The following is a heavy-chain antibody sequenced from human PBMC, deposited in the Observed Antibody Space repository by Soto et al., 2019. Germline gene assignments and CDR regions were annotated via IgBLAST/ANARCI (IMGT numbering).Heavy chain of an antibody. Sequence: SETLSLTCDVSGYSISSGYYWGWIRQPPGKGLEWFGSIYHSGSTYYNPSLKSRVTISVDTSKNQFSLKLSSVTAADTAVYYCARGFTYYDFWSGYPLWARPTTNDYGMDVWGQGTTVTVSS. CDR1: GYSISSGYY. D-gene: IGHD3-3*01. V-gene: IGHV4-38-2*01. CDR2: IYHSGST. J-gene: IGHJ6*02. CDR3: ARGFTYYDFWSGYPLWARPTTNDYGMDV.